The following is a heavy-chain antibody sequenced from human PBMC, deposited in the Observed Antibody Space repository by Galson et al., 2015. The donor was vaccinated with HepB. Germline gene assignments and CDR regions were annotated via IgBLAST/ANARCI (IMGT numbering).Heavy chain of an antibody. D-gene: IGHD2-8*01. CDR3: ASSRVYAQHRSRPYYFDH. Sequence: SLRLSCAASGFTFSSYAMSWVRQAPGKGLEWVSAISGSGGSTYYADSVKGRFTISRDNSKNTLYLQMNSLRAEDTAVYYCASSRVYAQHRSRPYYFDHSGQGTLVTVSS. V-gene: IGHV3-23*01. CDR1: GFTFSSYA. J-gene: IGHJ4*02. CDR2: ISGSGGST.